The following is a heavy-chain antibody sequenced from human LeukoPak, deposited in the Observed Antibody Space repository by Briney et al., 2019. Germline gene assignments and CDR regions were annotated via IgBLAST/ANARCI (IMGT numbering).Heavy chain of an antibody. CDR1: GGSISSYY. Sequence: SETLSLTCTVSGGSISSYYWSWIRQPPGKGLEWIGYIYYSGSTNYNPSLKSRVTISVDTSKNQFSLKLSSVTAADTAVYYCARREIRSGYVYYFDYWGQGTLVTVSS. V-gene: IGHV4-59*01. CDR2: IYYSGST. CDR3: ARREIRSGYVYYFDY. J-gene: IGHJ4*02. D-gene: IGHD3-3*01.